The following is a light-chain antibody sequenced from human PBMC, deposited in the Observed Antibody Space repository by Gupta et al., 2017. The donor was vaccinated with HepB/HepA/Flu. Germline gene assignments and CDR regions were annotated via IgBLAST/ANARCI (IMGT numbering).Light chain of an antibody. CDR3: FSYTASDTWV. V-gene: IGLV2-11*01. Sequence: QSAPTQPRSVSGSPGQSVTISCTGTSSDVGAYNSVSWHQHHPAKAPKLIIYDVSKWPSGVPDRFSGSEFGNTASLTISGLQDEDEADYYCFSYTASDTWVFGGGTKLTVL. CDR2: DVS. J-gene: IGLJ3*02. CDR1: SSDVGAYNS.